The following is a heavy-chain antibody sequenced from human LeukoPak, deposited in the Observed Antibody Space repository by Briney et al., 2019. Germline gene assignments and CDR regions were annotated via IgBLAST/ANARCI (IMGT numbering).Heavy chain of an antibody. J-gene: IGHJ5*02. Sequence: SETLSLTCTVSGASSNTSNFYWGWIRQPPGKGLESIGSVSHTRSTYFNPSLNSRVTISVDTSKNQFSLKLTSVTAADTAVYYCARQGTMTRGGYWLDPWGQGTLVIVSS. CDR2: VSHTRST. CDR3: ARQGTMTRGGYWLDP. D-gene: IGHD3-10*01. V-gene: IGHV4-39*01. CDR1: GASSNTSNFY.